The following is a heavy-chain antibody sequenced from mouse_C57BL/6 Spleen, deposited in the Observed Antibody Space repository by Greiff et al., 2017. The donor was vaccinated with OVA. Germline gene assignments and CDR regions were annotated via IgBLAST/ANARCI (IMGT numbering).Heavy chain of an antibody. D-gene: IGHD2-3*01. J-gene: IGHJ4*01. CDR2: ISDGGSYT. Sequence: EVKLVESGGGLVKPGGSLKLSCAASGFTFSSYAMSWVRQTPEKRLEWVATISDGGSYTYYPDNVKGRFTISRDNAKNNLYLQMSHLKSEDTAMYYCARGGGYYVGAMDYWGQGTSVTVSS. CDR3: ARGGGYYVGAMDY. V-gene: IGHV5-4*03. CDR1: GFTFSSYA.